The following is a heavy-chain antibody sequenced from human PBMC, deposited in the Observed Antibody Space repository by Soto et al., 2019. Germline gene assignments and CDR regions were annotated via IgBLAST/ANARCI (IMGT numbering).Heavy chain of an antibody. CDR1: GGSFSGYH. J-gene: IGHJ6*02. D-gene: IGHD5-12*01. V-gene: IGHV4-34*01. Sequence: GTLSLTCAVYGGSFSGYHWSWIRQPPGKGLEWIGEINHSGSTNYNPSLKSRVTISVDTSKNQFSLKLSYVTAADTAVYYCARVGGYSGYDYYYYYGMDVWGQGTTVTVSS. CDR2: INHSGST. CDR3: ARVGGYSGYDYYYYYGMDV.